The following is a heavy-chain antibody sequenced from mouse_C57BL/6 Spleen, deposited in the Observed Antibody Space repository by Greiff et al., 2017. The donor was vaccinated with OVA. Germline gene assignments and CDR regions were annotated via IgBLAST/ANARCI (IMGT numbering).Heavy chain of an antibody. Sequence: EVQVVESGGGLVKPGGSLKLSCAASGFTFSDYGMHWVHQAPEKGLEWVAYISSGSSTIYYADTVKGRFTISRDNAKNTLFLQMTSLRSEDTAMYYCAREGLRRRGSYAMDYWGKGTSVTVSS. V-gene: IGHV5-17*01. CDR3: AREGLRRRGSYAMDY. D-gene: IGHD2-4*01. J-gene: IGHJ4*01. CDR2: ISSGSSTI. CDR1: GFTFSDYG.